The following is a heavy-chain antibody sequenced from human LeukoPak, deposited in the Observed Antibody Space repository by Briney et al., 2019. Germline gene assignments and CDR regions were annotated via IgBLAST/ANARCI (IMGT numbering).Heavy chain of an antibody. J-gene: IGHJ4*02. CDR2: INHSGST. CDR1: GGSFSGYY. V-gene: IGHV4-34*01. CDR3: ARGLFGSSGSKV. D-gene: IGHD3-22*01. Sequence: DPSETLSLTCAVYGGSFSGYYWSWIRQPPGKGLEWIGEINHSGSTNYNPSLKSRVTISVDTSKNQFSLKLSSVTAADTAVYYCARGLFGSSGSKVWGQGTLVTVSS.